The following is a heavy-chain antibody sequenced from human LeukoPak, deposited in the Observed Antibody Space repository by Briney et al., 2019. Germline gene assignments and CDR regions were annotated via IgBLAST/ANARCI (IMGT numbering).Heavy chain of an antibody. V-gene: IGHV1-2*02. CDR2: INPNSGGT. J-gene: IGHJ4*02. CDR1: GYTFTGYY. CDR3: ARSIVLRYFDWLSY. D-gene: IGHD3-9*01. Sequence: GASVKVSCKASGYTFTGYYMHWVRQAPGQGLEWMGWINPNSGGTNYAQKFQGRVTMTRDTSISTAYMELSRLRSDDTAVHYCARSIVLRYFDWLSYWGQGTLVTVSS.